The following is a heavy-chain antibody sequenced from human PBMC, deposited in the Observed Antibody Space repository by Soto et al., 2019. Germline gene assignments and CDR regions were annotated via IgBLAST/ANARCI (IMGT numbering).Heavy chain of an antibody. CDR1: GYSFTSYW. V-gene: IGHV5-10-1*01. D-gene: IGHD6-13*01. Sequence: GSLKISCKGSGYSFTSYWISWVRQMPGKGLEWMGRVDPSDSYTNYGPSFQGHVTISADKSISTAYLQWSSLKASDTAMYYCARQEAAALYWGQGTLVTVSS. J-gene: IGHJ4*02. CDR2: VDPSDSYT. CDR3: ARQEAAALY.